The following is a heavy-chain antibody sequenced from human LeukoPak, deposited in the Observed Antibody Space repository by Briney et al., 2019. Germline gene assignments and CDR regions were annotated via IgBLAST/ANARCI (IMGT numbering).Heavy chain of an antibody. Sequence: PSETLSLTCTVSGDSISNDYWSWIRQSPGKTLEWIGYIRSSGDTASNPSLKSRVTMSVDTSKNQFSLRLNSVTAADTAVYYCARQPSIWGQGTMVIVSA. CDR3: ARQPSI. J-gene: IGHJ3*02. CDR2: IRSSGDT. CDR1: GDSISNDY. V-gene: IGHV4-59*08.